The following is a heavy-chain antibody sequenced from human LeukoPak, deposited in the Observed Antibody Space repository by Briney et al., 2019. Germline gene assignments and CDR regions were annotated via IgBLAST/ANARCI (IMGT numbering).Heavy chain of an antibody. D-gene: IGHD3-10*01. CDR2: ISSSGSTI. J-gene: IGHJ5*02. V-gene: IGHV3-11*01. CDR3: ARDLVRGSYNWFDP. CDR1: GFTFSDYY. Sequence: GGSLRLSCAASGFTFSDYYMSWIRQAPGKGLEWVSYISSSGSTIYYADSVKGRFTISRDNAKNSLYLQMNSLRAEDTAVYYCARDLVRGSYNWFDPWGQGPWSPSPQ.